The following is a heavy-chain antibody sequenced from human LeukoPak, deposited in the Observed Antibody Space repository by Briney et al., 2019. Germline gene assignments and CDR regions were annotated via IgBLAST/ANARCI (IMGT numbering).Heavy chain of an antibody. CDR3: ARNGPPNGEVTTFRAGSFDY. D-gene: IGHD4-17*01. V-gene: IGHV1-18*01. CDR2: ISAHNGNT. CDR1: GYTFISYG. Sequence: GASVKVSCKASGYTFISYGISWVRQAPGQGLEWMGWISAHNGNTNYAQKLQGRVTMTKDTSTTTAYMELRSLRSDDTAVYYCARNGPPNGEVTTFRAGSFDYWGQGTLVTVSS. J-gene: IGHJ4*02.